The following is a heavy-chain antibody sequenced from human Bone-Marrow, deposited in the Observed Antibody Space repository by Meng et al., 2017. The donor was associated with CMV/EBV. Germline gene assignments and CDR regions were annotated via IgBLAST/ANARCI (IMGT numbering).Heavy chain of an antibody. CDR1: GYTFTGYY. CDR3: ARDQEYYDFWSGVTPRWFMAV. J-gene: IGHJ6*02. Sequence: ASVKVSCKASGYTFTGYYMHWVRQAPGQGLEWMGWINPNSGGTNYAQKFQGRVTMTRDTSISTAYMELSRLRSDDTAVYYCARDQEYYDFWSGVTPRWFMAVWGQGTTVTVSS. D-gene: IGHD3-3*01. V-gene: IGHV1-2*02. CDR2: INPNSGGT.